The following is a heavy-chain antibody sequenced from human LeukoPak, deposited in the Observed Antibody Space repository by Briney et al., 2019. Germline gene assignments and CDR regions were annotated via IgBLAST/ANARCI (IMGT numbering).Heavy chain of an antibody. CDR2: ISAYNGNT. Sequence: ASVKVSCKASGYTFSGHYMHWVRQAPGQGLEWMGWISAYNGNTNYAQKLQGRVTMTTDTSTSTAYMELRSLRSDDTAVYYCARDSGPGFNDFDYWGQGTLVTVSS. CDR1: GYTFSGHY. V-gene: IGHV1-18*04. J-gene: IGHJ4*02. D-gene: IGHD3-10*01. CDR3: ARDSGPGFNDFDY.